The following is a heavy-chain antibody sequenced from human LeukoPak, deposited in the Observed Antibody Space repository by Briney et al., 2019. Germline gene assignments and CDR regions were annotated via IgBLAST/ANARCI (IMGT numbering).Heavy chain of an antibody. Sequence: SVKVSCKASGYTFTGYYMHWVRQAPGQGLEWMGWINPNSGGTNYAQKFQGRVTMTRDTSISTAYMELSRLRSDDTAVYYCARGGKDIVVVPAAPFDYWGQGTLVTVSS. V-gene: IGHV1-2*02. D-gene: IGHD2-2*01. CDR1: GYTFTGYY. J-gene: IGHJ4*02. CDR3: ARGGKDIVVVPAAPFDY. CDR2: INPNSGGT.